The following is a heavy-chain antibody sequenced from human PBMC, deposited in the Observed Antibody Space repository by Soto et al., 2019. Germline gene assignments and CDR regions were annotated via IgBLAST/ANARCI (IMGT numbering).Heavy chain of an antibody. D-gene: IGHD1-26*01. V-gene: IGHV1-8*01. Sequence: ASVKVSCKASGYTFTSYDINWVRQATGQGLEWMGWMIPNSGNTGYAQKFQGRLTMTRNTSISTAYMGLSSLRSEDTAVYYCARGNGGSYDWFDPWGQGTQVTVSS. CDR2: MIPNSGNT. J-gene: IGHJ5*02. CDR1: GYTFTSYD. CDR3: ARGNGGSYDWFDP.